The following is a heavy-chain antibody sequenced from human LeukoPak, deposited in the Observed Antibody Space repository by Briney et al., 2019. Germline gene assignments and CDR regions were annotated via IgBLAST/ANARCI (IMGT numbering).Heavy chain of an antibody. CDR2: ISYDGSKK. CDR1: VFTFSSYA. J-gene: IGHJ4*02. CDR3: ARDDDYGDYVVDY. D-gene: IGHD4-17*01. Sequence: PGRSLRLSCAASVFTFSSYAMHWVRQAPGKGLEWVAVISYDGSKKYYADSVKGRFTISRDNSKNTLYLQMNSLRAEDTAVYYCARDDDYGDYVVDYWGQGTLVTVSS. V-gene: IGHV3-30*04.